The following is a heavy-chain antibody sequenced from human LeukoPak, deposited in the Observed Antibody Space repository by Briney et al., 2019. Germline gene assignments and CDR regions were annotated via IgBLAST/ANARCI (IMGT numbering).Heavy chain of an antibody. Sequence: PGGSLRLSCAASGFTFDDYTMHWVRQAPGKGLEWVSLISWDGGSTYYADSVKGRFTITRDNSKNSLYLQMNSLRTEDTALYYCAKDGGRNSYYYYMDVWGKGTTVTVSS. V-gene: IGHV3-43*01. CDR3: AKDGGRNSYYYYMDV. CDR1: GFTFDDYT. J-gene: IGHJ6*03. CDR2: ISWDGGST. D-gene: IGHD1-7*01.